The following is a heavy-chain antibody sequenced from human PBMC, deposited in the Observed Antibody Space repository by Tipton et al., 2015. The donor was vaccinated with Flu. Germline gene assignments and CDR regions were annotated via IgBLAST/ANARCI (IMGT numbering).Heavy chain of an antibody. J-gene: IGHJ1*01. V-gene: IGHV4-59*01. CDR2: IYSSART. CDR3: ARYGTYDGSRYFQH. CDR1: GGSISSFY. D-gene: IGHD1-26*01. Sequence: LRLSCTVSGGSISSFYWSWIRQPPGKGLEWIGYIYSSARTNYNSSLESRVTISVDTSKNQFSLNLSSVTAADTAVYYCARYGTYDGSRYFQHWGQGTLVTVSS.